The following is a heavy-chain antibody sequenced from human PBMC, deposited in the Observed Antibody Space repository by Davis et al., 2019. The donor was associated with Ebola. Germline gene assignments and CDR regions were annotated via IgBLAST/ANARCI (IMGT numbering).Heavy chain of an antibody. Sequence: KVSCKGSGYSFTSYWIGWVRQMPGKGLEWMGIIYPGDSDTRYSPSFQGQVTISADKSISTAYLQWSSLKASDTAMYYCARAVLQPDYYFDYWGQGTLVTVSS. CDR3: ARAVLQPDYYFDY. CDR2: IYPGDSDT. D-gene: IGHD5-18*01. CDR1: GYSFTSYW. J-gene: IGHJ4*02. V-gene: IGHV5-51*01.